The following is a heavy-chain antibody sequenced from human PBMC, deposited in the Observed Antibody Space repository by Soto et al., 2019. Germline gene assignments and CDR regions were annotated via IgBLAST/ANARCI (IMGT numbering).Heavy chain of an antibody. CDR1: GFTFDDYD. D-gene: IGHD6-13*01. CDR2: ISWNSGSI. Sequence: EVQLVESGGGLVQPGRSLRLSCAASGFTFDDYDMHWVRQAPGKGLEWVSGISWNSGSIGYADSVKGRFTISRDNAKNSLYLQINSLRAEDKALYYCVSAAAGLSDELETHYDFDYWGQGTLVTVSS. V-gene: IGHV3-9*01. J-gene: IGHJ4*02. CDR3: VSAAAGLSDELETHYDFDY.